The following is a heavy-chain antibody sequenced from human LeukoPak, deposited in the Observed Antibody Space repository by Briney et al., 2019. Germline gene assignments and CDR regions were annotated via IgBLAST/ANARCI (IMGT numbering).Heavy chain of an antibody. CDR1: GFTFSSYW. CDR3: ARVSFVGPYGDYRTLDY. Sequence: GGSLRLSCAASGFTFSSYWMSWVRQAPGKGLEWVANIKQDGSEKYYVDSVKGRFTISRDNAKNSLYLQMNSLRAEDTAVYYCARVSFVGPYGDYRTLDYWGQGTLVTVSS. CDR2: IKQDGSEK. V-gene: IGHV3-7*01. D-gene: IGHD4-17*01. J-gene: IGHJ4*02.